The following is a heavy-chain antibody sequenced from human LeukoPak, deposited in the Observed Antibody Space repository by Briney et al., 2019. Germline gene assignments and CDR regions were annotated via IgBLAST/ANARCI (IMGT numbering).Heavy chain of an antibody. CDR2: ISGSGGST. V-gene: IGHV3-23*01. CDR3: AKVGRDGYNYYPAFDI. Sequence: HPGGSLRLSCAASGFTFSSYAMSWVRQAPGKGLEWVSAISGSGGSTYYADSVKGRFTISRDNSKNTLYLQMNSLRAEDTAVYYCAKVGRDGYNYYPAFDIWGQGTMVTVSS. J-gene: IGHJ3*02. D-gene: IGHD5-24*01. CDR1: GFTFSSYA.